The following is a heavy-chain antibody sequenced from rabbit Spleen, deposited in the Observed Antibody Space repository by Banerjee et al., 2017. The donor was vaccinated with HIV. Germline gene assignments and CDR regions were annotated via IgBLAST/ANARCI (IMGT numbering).Heavy chain of an antibody. CDR3: ARDLAGVIGWNFNL. V-gene: IGHV1S45*01. D-gene: IGHD4-1*01. Sequence: QEQLEESGGDLVKPEGSLTLTCTASGFSFSSSYWICWVRQAPGKGLEWIACIYGGSSGSTYYASWAKGRFTISKTSPTTVTLQVTSLTAADTATYFCARDLAGVIGWNFNLWGPGTLVTVS. J-gene: IGHJ4*01. CDR1: GFSFSSSYW. CDR2: IYGGSSGST.